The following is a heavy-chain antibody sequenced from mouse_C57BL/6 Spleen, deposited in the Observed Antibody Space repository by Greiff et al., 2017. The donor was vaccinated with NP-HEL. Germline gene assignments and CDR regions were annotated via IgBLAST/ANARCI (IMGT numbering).Heavy chain of an antibody. CDR3: ASQILTDYAMDY. Sequence: EVKLEESGGGLVKPGGSLKLSCAASGFTFSSYAMSWVRQTPEKRLEWVATISDGGSYTYYPDNVKGRFTISRDNAKNNLYLQMSHLKSEDTAMYYCASQILTDYAMDYWGQGTSVTVSS. V-gene: IGHV5-4*03. J-gene: IGHJ4*01. CDR1: GFTFSSYA. D-gene: IGHD4-1*01. CDR2: ISDGGSYT.